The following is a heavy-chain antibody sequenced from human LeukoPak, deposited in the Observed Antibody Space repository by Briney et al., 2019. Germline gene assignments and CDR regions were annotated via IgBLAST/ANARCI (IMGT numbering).Heavy chain of an antibody. J-gene: IGHJ4*02. D-gene: IGHD2-15*01. V-gene: IGHV4-34*01. CDR1: GGSFSGYY. CDR3: ARTHDCSGGSCYSPIDY. Sequence: SETLSLTCAVYGGSFSGYYWSWIRQPPGKGLEWIGEINHSGSTNYNPSLKSRVTISVDTSKNQFSLKLSSVTAADTAVYYCARTHDCSGGSCYSPIDYWGQGTLVAVSS. CDR2: INHSGST.